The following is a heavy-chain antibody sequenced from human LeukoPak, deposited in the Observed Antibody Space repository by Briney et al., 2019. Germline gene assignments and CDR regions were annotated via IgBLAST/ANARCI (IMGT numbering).Heavy chain of an antibody. J-gene: IGHJ4*02. CDR1: GFTFSSCG. CDR2: IRYDGSNK. Sequence: GGSLRLSCAASGFTFSSCGMHWVRQAPGKGLKWVAFIRYDGSNKYYADSVKGRFTISRDNSKNTLYLQMNSLRAEDTAVYYCAKGSYSNYFRFDYWGQGTLVTVSS. D-gene: IGHD4-11*01. CDR3: AKGSYSNYFRFDY. V-gene: IGHV3-30*02.